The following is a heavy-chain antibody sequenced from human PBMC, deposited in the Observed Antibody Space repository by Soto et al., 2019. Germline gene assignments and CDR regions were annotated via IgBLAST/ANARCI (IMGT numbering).Heavy chain of an antibody. CDR2: IIPIFGTA. CDR1: GGTFSSYA. Sequence: ASMKVSCKASGGTFSSYAISWVRQAPGQGLEWMGGIIPIFGTANYAQKFQGRVTITADESTSTAYMELSSLRSEDTAVYYCARDRYYDSSGYRVYGMDVWGQGTTVTVSS. CDR3: ARDRYYDSSGYRVYGMDV. J-gene: IGHJ6*02. D-gene: IGHD3-22*01. V-gene: IGHV1-69*13.